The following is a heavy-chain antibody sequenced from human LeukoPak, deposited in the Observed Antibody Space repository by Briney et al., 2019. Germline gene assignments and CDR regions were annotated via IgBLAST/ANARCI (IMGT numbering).Heavy chain of an antibody. Sequence: GGSLRLSCAASGFTFSGYGIHWVRQAPGKGLEWVAFIWYDGSNKFYADSVKGGFTISRDNSENTLYLQMNSLRTDDTAVYYCARSQGSAAAGKSYSDYWGQGTLVIVSS. CDR1: GFTFSGYG. J-gene: IGHJ4*02. D-gene: IGHD6-13*01. V-gene: IGHV3-30*02. CDR3: ARSQGSAAAGKSYSDY. CDR2: IWYDGSNK.